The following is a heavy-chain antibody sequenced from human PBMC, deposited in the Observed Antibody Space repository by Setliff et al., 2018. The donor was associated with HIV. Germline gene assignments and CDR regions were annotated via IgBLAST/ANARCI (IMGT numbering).Heavy chain of an antibody. CDR2: IRYDGSQK. J-gene: IGHJ4*02. V-gene: IGHV3-30*02. CDR1: VFTFNNYG. CDR3: AKDLVYYDSSGDLDY. D-gene: IGHD3-22*01. Sequence: GGSLRLSCAASVFTFNNYGMNWVRQAPGKGLEWVAFIRYDGSQKYYVDSVKGRFTISRDNSKNTLYLQMNSLRAEDTAVYYCAKDLVYYDSSGDLDYWGQGTLVTVSS.